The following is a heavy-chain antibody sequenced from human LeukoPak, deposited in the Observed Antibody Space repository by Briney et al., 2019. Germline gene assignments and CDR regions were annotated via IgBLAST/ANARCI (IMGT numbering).Heavy chain of an antibody. CDR2: ISGSGGST. D-gene: IGHD4-17*01. J-gene: IGHJ4*02. Sequence: GGSLRLSCAASGFTLSSYAMSWVRQAPGKGLEWVSAISGSGGSTYYADSVKGRFTISRDNSKNTLYLQMNSLRAEDTAVYYCTTVDYGDLTPAASSDYWGQGTLVTVSS. CDR3: TTVDYGDLTPAASSDY. CDR1: GFTLSSYA. V-gene: IGHV3-23*01.